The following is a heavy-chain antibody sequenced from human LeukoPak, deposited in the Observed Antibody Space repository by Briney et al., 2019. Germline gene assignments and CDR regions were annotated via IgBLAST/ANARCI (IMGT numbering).Heavy chain of an antibody. CDR1: GGSISSYY. Sequence: PSETLSLTXTVSGGSISSYYWSWIRQPPGKGLEWIGYIYYSGSTNYNPSLKSRVTISVDTSKNQFSLKLSSVTAADTAVYYCARDRGRYYDSSGYRFDYWGQGTLVTVSS. CDR3: ARDRGRYYDSSGYRFDY. J-gene: IGHJ4*02. CDR2: IYYSGST. V-gene: IGHV4-59*01. D-gene: IGHD3-22*01.